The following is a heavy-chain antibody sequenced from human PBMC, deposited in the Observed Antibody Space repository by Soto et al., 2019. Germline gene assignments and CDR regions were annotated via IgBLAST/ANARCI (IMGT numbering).Heavy chain of an antibody. V-gene: IGHV3-7*03. CDR2: INKDGSKQ. J-gene: IGHJ4*02. CDR3: SRENWFQDY. Sequence: GSLILSCSASGFTFTAYYMTWVRQVPGKGLEWVANINKDGSKQYYVDSVKGRFTISRDNAMNSLYLQMNSLRAGDKALYYCSRENWFQDYWGQGTLVTVSS. CDR1: GFTFTAYY. D-gene: IGHD3-10*01.